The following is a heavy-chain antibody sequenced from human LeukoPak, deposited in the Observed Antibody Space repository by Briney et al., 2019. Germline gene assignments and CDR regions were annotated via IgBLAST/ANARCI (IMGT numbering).Heavy chain of an antibody. CDR2: IYYSGGT. J-gene: IGHJ6*02. CDR1: GGSISSGGYY. Sequence: SETLSLTCTVSGGSISSGGYYWSWIRQHPGKGLEWIGYIYYSGGTYYNPSLKSRVTISVDTSKNQFSLKLSSVTAADTAVYYCARVSIAAAGTISLYYYYGMDVWGQGTTVTVSS. V-gene: IGHV4-31*03. CDR3: ARVSIAAAGTISLYYYYGMDV. D-gene: IGHD6-13*01.